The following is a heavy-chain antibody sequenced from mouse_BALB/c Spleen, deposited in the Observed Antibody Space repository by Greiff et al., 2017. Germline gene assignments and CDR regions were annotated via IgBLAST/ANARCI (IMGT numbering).Heavy chain of an antibody. V-gene: IGHV3-2*02. Sequence: EVKLQESGPGLVKPSQSLSLTCTVTGYSITSDYAWNWIRQFPGNKLEWMGYISYSGSTSYNPSLKSRISITRDTSKNQFFLQLNSVTTEDTATYYCARYDGYFLYAMDYWGQGTSVTVSS. D-gene: IGHD2-3*01. CDR3: ARYDGYFLYAMDY. J-gene: IGHJ4*01. CDR2: ISYSGST. CDR1: GYSITSDYA.